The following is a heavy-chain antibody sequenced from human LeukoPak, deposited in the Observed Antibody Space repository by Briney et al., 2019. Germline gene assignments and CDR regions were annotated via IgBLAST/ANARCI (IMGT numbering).Heavy chain of an antibody. D-gene: IGHD2-15*01. CDR3: ARGICSGGSCYSRYYYYYMDV. Sequence: ASVKVSCKASGYTFTGYYMHWVRQAPGQGLEWMGRINPNSGGTNYAQQFQGRVTMTRDTSITTAYMELSRLRSDDTAVYYCARGICSGGSCYSRYYYYYMDVWGKGTTVTVSS. CDR1: GYTFTGYY. CDR2: INPNSGGT. J-gene: IGHJ6*03. V-gene: IGHV1-2*06.